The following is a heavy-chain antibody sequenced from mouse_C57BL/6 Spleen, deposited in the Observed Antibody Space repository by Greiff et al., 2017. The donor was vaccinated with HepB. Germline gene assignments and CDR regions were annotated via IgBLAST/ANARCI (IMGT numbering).Heavy chain of an antibody. D-gene: IGHD2-4*01. CDR3: ARSHYDYDY. Sequence: QVQLKESGPELVKPGASVKISCKASGYSFTSYYIHWVKQRPGQGLEWIGWIYPGSGNTKYNEKFKGKATLTADTSSSTAYMQLSSLTSEDSAVYYCARSHYDYDYWGQGTTLTVSS. CDR2: IYPGSGNT. V-gene: IGHV1-66*01. J-gene: IGHJ2*01. CDR1: GYSFTSYY.